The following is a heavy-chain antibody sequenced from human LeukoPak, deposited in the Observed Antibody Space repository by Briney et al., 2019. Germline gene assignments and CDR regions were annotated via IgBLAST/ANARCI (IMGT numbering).Heavy chain of an antibody. CDR3: ARRVVVVAATRYWYFDL. V-gene: IGHV4-59*08. CDR2: IYYSGST. CDR1: GGSISSYY. D-gene: IGHD2-15*01. J-gene: IGHJ2*01. Sequence: EPSETLSLTCTVSGGSISSYYWSWIRQPPGKGLEWIGYIYYSGSTNYNPSLKSQVTISVDTSKNQFSLKLSSVTAADTAVYYCARRVVVVAATRYWYFDLWGRGTLVTVSS.